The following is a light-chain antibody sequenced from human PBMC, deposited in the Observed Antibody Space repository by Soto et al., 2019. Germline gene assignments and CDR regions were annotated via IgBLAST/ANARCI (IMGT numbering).Light chain of an antibody. V-gene: IGLV2-11*01. CDR3: CSYEGSYTFRV. CDR1: SSDVGGYNY. J-gene: IGLJ2*01. Sequence: QSALTQPRSGSGSPGQSVTISCTGTSSDVGGYNYVSWYQQHPGKAPKLMIYDVSKRPSGVPDRFSGSKSGNTASLTISGLQAEDEADYYCCSYEGSYTFRVFGGGSKLTVL. CDR2: DVS.